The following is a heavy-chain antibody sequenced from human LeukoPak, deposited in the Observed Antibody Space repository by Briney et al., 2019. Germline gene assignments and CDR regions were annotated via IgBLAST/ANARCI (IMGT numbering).Heavy chain of an antibody. V-gene: IGHV1-2*02. D-gene: IGHD5-18*01. CDR3: ARDGYSCGYVRYYFDY. CDR2: INPNSGGT. Sequence: RASVKVSCKASGYTFTGYYMHWVRQAPGQGLEWMGWINPNSGGTNYAQKFQGRVTMTRDTSISTAYMELSRLRSDDTAVYYCARDGYSCGYVRYYFDYWGQGTLVTVSS. J-gene: IGHJ4*02. CDR1: GYTFTGYY.